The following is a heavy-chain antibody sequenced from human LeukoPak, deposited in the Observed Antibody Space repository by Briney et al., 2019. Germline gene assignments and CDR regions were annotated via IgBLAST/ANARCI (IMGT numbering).Heavy chain of an antibody. D-gene: IGHD3-9*01. Sequence: SVKVSFKSSGGIFSSYAISWVRQAPGQGLEWMGGIIPIFGTANYAQKFQGRVTVTTDESTSTAYMELSSLRSEDTAVYYCARARDILTGYDYFYYMDGWGKGTTVTVSS. CDR2: IIPIFGTA. V-gene: IGHV1-69*05. CDR1: GGIFSSYA. CDR3: ARARDILTGYDYFYYMDG. J-gene: IGHJ6*03.